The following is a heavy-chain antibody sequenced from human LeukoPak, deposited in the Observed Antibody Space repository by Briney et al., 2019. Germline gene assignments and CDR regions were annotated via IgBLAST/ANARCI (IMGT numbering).Heavy chain of an antibody. V-gene: IGHV4-61*01. J-gene: IGHJ6*04. Sequence: SETLSLTCTVSGGSVSSGSYYWSWIRQPPGKGLEWIGYIYYSGSTNYNPSLKSRVTISVDASKNQFSLKLSSVTAADTAVYYCARANYDILTGYLNYYYGMDVWGKGTTVTVSS. CDR1: GGSVSSGSYY. CDR2: IYYSGST. D-gene: IGHD3-9*01. CDR3: ARANYDILTGYLNYYYGMDV.